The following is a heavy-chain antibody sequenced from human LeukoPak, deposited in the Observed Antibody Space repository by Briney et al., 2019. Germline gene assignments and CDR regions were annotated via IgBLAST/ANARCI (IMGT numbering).Heavy chain of an antibody. CDR3: AAFSLGDYDYGDYTDAFDI. V-gene: IGHV1-58*02. D-gene: IGHD4-17*01. CDR1: GFTFTSSA. CDR2: IVVGSGNT. Sequence: GTSVKVSCKASGFTFTSSAMQWVRQARGQRLEWIGWIVVGSGNTNYAQKFQERVTITRDTSTSTAYMELSSLRSEDTAVYYCAAFSLGDYDYGDYTDAFDIWGQGTMVTVSS. J-gene: IGHJ3*02.